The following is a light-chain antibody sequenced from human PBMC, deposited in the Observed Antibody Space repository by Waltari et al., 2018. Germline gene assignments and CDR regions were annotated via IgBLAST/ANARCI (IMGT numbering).Light chain of an antibody. Sequence: QTVVTQEPSLSVSPGGTVTLTCALSSGSISATSYATWYQQTPGQAPRTLVYKANTRSSRVPDRFSGSILENKAALTITGAQADDECDYYCALYMGGGIWVFGGGTKLTVL. CDR3: ALYMGGGIWV. CDR2: KAN. V-gene: IGLV8-61*01. CDR1: SGSISATSY. J-gene: IGLJ3*02.